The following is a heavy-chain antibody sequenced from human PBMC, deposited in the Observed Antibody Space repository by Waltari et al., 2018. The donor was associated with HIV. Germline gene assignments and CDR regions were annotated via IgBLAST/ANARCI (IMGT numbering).Heavy chain of an antibody. V-gene: IGHV3-66*01. J-gene: IGHJ2*01. CDR1: GFTVSSNY. Sequence: EEQLVESGGGLVQPGGSLRLSCAASGFTVSSNYMNWVRQAPGKGLEFVSVIYSSGSTYYADSVNGRFTISRDNSKNTLYLQMTRLIAEDTAVYYCAKDIRPGWYFDLWGRGTLVTVSS. CDR2: IYSSGST. CDR3: AKDIRPGWYFDL.